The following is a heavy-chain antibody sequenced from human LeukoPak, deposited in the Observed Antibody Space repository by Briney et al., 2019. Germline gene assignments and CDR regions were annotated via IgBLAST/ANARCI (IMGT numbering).Heavy chain of an antibody. J-gene: IGHJ4*02. V-gene: IGHV3-74*01. CDR3: ARENLAAAADY. D-gene: IGHD6-25*01. Sequence: GGSLRLSCAASEFTFSAYWMHWVRQAPGKGLVWVSRIRGDGSMTNYADSVKGRFTISRDNAKNTLYLQMNSLRLEDTAVYYCARENLAAAADYWGQGTVVTVPS. CDR1: EFTFSAYW. CDR2: IRGDGSMT.